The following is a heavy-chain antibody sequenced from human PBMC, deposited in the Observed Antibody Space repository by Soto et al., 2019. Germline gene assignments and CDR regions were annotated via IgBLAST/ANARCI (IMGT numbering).Heavy chain of an antibody. J-gene: IGHJ4*02. Sequence: QSQTLSLTCAVYGGSFSGYYWSWIRQPPGKGLEWIGEINHSGSTNYNPSLKSRVTISVDTSKNQFSLKLSSVTAADTAVYYCARAQSIRGVIIVPYYFDYWGQGTLVTVSS. V-gene: IGHV4-34*01. CDR2: INHSGST. CDR1: GGSFSGYY. D-gene: IGHD3-10*01. CDR3: ARAQSIRGVIIVPYYFDY.